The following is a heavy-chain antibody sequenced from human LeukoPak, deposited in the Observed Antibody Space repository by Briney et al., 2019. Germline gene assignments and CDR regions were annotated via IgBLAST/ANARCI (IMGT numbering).Heavy chain of an antibody. V-gene: IGHV3-7*01. Sequence: GGSLRLSCAASGFTFSSYWMSWVRQAPGKGLEWVANIKQDGSEKYYVDSVKGRFTISRDSAKNSLYLQMNSLRAEDTAVYYCARDINFYGGNLFDYWGQGTLVTVSS. CDR3: ARDINFYGGNLFDY. CDR1: GFTFSSYW. J-gene: IGHJ4*02. D-gene: IGHD4-23*01. CDR2: IKQDGSEK.